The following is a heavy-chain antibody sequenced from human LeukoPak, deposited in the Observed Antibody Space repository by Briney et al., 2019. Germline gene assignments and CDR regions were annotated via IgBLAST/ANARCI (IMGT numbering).Heavy chain of an antibody. J-gene: IGHJ4*02. CDR1: GYTFTSYG. Sequence: ASVEVSCKASGYTFTSYGISWVRQAPGQGLEWMGWISAYNGNTNYAQKLQGRVTMTTDTSTSTAYMELRSLRSDDTAVYYCARATEPMTAADYWGQGTLVTVSS. D-gene: IGHD1-14*01. CDR2: ISAYNGNT. V-gene: IGHV1-18*01. CDR3: ARATEPMTAADY.